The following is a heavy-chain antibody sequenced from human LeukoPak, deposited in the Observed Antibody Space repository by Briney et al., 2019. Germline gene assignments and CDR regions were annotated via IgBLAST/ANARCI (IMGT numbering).Heavy chain of an antibody. CDR2: ISGSGGST. CDR1: GFTFSSYA. J-gene: IGHJ1*01. D-gene: IGHD2-2*01. CDR3: AKDVVVVPAATDRYAEYFQH. V-gene: IGHV3-23*01. Sequence: QPGGSLRLSCAASGFTFSSYARGWVRQAPGKGLEWVSAISGSGGSTYYADSVEGRFTISRDNSKNTLYLQMNSLRAEDTAVYYCAKDVVVVPAATDRYAEYFQHWGQGTLVTVSS.